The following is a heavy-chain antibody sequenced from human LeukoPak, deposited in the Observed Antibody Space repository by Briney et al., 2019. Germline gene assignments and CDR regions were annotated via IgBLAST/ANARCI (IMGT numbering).Heavy chain of an antibody. J-gene: IGHJ4*02. CDR3: AKGIAAAGPFDY. CDR2: ISGSGGST. V-gene: IGHV3-23*01. D-gene: IGHD6-13*01. Sequence: GGSLRLSCAASGFTFGNNAMSWVRQAPGKGLEWVSAISGSGGSTYHADSVKGRFTISRDNSKNTLHLQMNSLRAEDTAVYYCAKGIAAAGPFDYWGQGTLVTVSS. CDR1: GFTFGNNA.